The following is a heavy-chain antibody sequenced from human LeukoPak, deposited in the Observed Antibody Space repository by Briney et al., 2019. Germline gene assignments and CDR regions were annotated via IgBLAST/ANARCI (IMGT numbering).Heavy chain of an antibody. J-gene: IGHJ3*02. D-gene: IGHD2-2*01. CDR3: ASIVVVPATAFDI. CDR2: IIPIFGTA. Sequence: GASVKVSCKASGGTFSSYAISWVRQAPGQGLEWMGGIIPIFGTANYVQKFQGRVTITADESTSTAYMELSSLRSEDTAVYYCASIVVVPATAFDIWGQGTMVTVSS. CDR1: GGTFSSYA. V-gene: IGHV1-69*13.